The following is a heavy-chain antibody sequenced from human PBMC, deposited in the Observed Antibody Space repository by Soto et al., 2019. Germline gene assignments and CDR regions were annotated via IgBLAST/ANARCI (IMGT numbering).Heavy chain of an antibody. D-gene: IGHD6-13*01. V-gene: IGHV4-59*01. CDR1: GGSISSNY. CDR3: ARYRREAVAGYTLDN. CDR2: VYNSGST. Sequence: SETLSLTCTVSGGSISSNYWIWIRQPPGKGLEWIGYVYNSGSTNYNPSLKSRVTISEDTSKSQFSLKVNSMTAADTAVYYCARYRREAVAGYTLDNWGQGILVTVST. J-gene: IGHJ4*02.